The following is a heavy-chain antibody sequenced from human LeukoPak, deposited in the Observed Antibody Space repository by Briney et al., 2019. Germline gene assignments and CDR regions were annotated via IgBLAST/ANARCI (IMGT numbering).Heavy chain of an antibody. CDR1: GFTFSSYG. CDR2: ISGSGGST. Sequence: PGGSLRLSCAASGFTFSSYGMSWVRQAPGKGLEWVSAISGSGGSTYYADSVKGRFTISRDNAKNSLYLQMNSLRAEDTAVYYCAELGITMIGGVWGKGATVTISS. CDR3: AELGITMIGGV. D-gene: IGHD3-10*02. J-gene: IGHJ6*04. V-gene: IGHV3-23*01.